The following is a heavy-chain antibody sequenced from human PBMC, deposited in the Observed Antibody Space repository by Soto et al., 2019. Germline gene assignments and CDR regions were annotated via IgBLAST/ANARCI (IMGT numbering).Heavy chain of an antibody. Sequence: GGSLRLSCAASGFTFSDYYMSWIRQAPGKGLEWVSYISSSSSYTNYADSVKGRFTISRDNAKNSLYLQMNSLRAEDTAVYYCARAYGFGELRGEAYGMDVWGQGTTVTVSS. D-gene: IGHD3-10*01. V-gene: IGHV3-11*06. CDR3: ARAYGFGELRGEAYGMDV. CDR1: GFTFSDYY. CDR2: ISSSSSYT. J-gene: IGHJ6*02.